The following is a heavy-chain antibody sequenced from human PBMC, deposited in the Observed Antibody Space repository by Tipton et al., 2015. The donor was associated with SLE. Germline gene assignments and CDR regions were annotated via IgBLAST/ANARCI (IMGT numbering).Heavy chain of an antibody. Sequence: TLSLTCTVSGGSVTSGSYYWSWTRQPAGKGLEWLGHIYRDGSANYNPSFQSRVTILLDTSKNQFSLKLSSVTAADTAVYYCARDGRGYCDNSGCSEYHWFDPWGQGTLVTVSS. D-gene: IGHD2-15*01. CDR3: ARDGRGYCDNSGCSEYHWFDP. V-gene: IGHV4-61*09. CDR2: IYRDGSA. CDR1: GGSVTSGSYY. J-gene: IGHJ5*02.